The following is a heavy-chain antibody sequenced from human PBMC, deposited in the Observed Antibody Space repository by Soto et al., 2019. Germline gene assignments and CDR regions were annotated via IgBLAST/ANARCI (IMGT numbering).Heavy chain of an antibody. V-gene: IGHV4-39*01. CDR2: IYYSGST. CDR1: GGSISSSSYY. Sequence: QLQLQESGPGLVKPSETLSLTCTVSGGSISSSSYYWGWIRQPPGKGLEWIGSIYYSGSTYYNPSLKSRVTISVDTSKNQFSLKLSSVTAADTAVYYCARLPKWELLGAFDIWGQGTMVTVSS. J-gene: IGHJ3*02. D-gene: IGHD1-26*01. CDR3: ARLPKWELLGAFDI.